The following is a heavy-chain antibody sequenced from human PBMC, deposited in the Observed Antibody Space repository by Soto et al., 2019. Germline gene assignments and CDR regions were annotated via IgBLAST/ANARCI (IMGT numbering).Heavy chain of an antibody. D-gene: IGHD2-2*01. V-gene: IGHV2-5*01. J-gene: IGHJ5*02. CDR2: IYWNDDK. CDR1: GFSLSTSGVG. Sequence: QITLKESGPTLVKPTQTLTLTCTFSGFSLSTSGVGVGWIRQPPRKALEWLALIYWNDDKRYSPSLNSRLTITKDTDKNQPVLTMTNMDPVDTATYYCAHRRRPDCSSNSCNNWFDPWGQGTLVTVSS. CDR3: AHRRRPDCSSNSCNNWFDP.